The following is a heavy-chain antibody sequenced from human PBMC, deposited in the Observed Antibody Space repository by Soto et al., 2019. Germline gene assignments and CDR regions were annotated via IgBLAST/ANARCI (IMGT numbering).Heavy chain of an antibody. CDR1: GGSITSSSYY. D-gene: IGHD3-10*01. CDR3: ARGRGWGRPGCFDI. J-gene: IGHJ3*02. V-gene: IGHV4-39*07. Sequence: PSETLSLTCTVSGGSITSSSYYWSWIRQPPGKGLEWIGEMNQNETANYNPSLKSRVSISVDVSTKQFSLKLSSVTAADTAVYYCARGRGWGRPGCFDIWGLGTMVTVSS. CDR2: MNQNETA.